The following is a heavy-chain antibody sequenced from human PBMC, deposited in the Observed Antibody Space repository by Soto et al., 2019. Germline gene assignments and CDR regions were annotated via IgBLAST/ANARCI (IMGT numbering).Heavy chain of an antibody. Sequence: QVQLQESGPGLVKPSETLSLTCTVSGGSISSYYWSWIRQPPGKGLEWIGYIYYSGSTNYNPSLKSRVTISVDTSKNQFSLTLSSVTAADTAVYYCARQRYYYSGMEVWGQGTTVTVSS. CDR2: IYYSGST. CDR1: GGSISSYY. J-gene: IGHJ6*02. V-gene: IGHV4-59*08. CDR3: ARQRYYYSGMEV.